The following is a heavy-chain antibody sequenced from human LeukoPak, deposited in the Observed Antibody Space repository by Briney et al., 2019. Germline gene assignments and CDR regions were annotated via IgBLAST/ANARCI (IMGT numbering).Heavy chain of an antibody. CDR3: ARVSDSSGYFHFDY. CDR2: ISYDGSNK. V-gene: IGHV3-30-3*01. CDR1: GFTFSSYA. D-gene: IGHD3-22*01. J-gene: IGHJ4*02. Sequence: GGSLRLSCAASGFTFSSYAMHRVRQAPGKGLEWVAVISYDGSNKYYADSVKGRFTISRDNSKNTLYLQMNSLRAEDTAVYYCARVSDSSGYFHFDYWGQGTLVTVSS.